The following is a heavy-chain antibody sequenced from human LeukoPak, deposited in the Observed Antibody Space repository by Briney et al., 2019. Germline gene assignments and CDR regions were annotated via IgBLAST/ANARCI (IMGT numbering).Heavy chain of an antibody. D-gene: IGHD3-10*01. J-gene: IGHJ6*02. Sequence: GGSLRLSCAASGFTFSSYSMNWVRQAPGKGLEWVSSISSSSSYIYYADSVKGRFTISRDNAKNSLYLQMNSLRAEDTAVYYCARDLSRFGELLWYYYGMDVWGQGATVTVSS. CDR3: ARDLSRFGELLWYYYGMDV. CDR1: GFTFSSYS. V-gene: IGHV3-21*01. CDR2: ISSSSSYI.